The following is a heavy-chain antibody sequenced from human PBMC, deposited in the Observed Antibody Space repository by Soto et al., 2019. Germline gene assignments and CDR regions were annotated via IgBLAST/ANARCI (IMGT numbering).Heavy chain of an antibody. CDR1: GYTFSSHG. V-gene: IGHV1-18*01. CDR3: ARPLPGAGAGAFDI. Sequence: QVQLVQSGAAVKKPGASMKVSCKASGYTFSSHGISWVRQAPGQELEWRGWMSGPNGNLKYAQKFQDRVIMTTDTSPRTADMELRSLRSDDTAVYYCARPLPGAGAGAFDIWGQGTMVTVSS. D-gene: IGHD1-26*01. CDR2: MSGPNGNL. J-gene: IGHJ3*02.